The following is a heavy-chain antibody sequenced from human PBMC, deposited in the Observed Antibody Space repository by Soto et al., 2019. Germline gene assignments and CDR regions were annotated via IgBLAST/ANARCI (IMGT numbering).Heavy chain of an antibody. J-gene: IGHJ4*02. CDR3: AHHLLPSLWFGELSVYYFDY. CDR1: GFPLSTSGVG. D-gene: IGHD3-10*01. Sequence: QITLKESGPTLVKPTQTLTLTCTFSGFPLSTSGVGVGWIRQPPGKALEWLALIYWDDDKRYSPSLKSRLTITKDTSKNQVVLTMTNMDPVDTATYYCAHHLLPSLWFGELSVYYFDYWGQGTLVTVSS. CDR2: IYWDDDK. V-gene: IGHV2-5*02.